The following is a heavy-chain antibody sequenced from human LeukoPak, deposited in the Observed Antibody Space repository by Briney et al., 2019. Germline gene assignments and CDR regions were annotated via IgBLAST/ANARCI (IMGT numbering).Heavy chain of an antibody. CDR1: GFTFYDYA. D-gene: IGHD2-2*01. CDR3: AKGAVKYQLLSKNWFDP. V-gene: IGHV3-9*01. CDR2: ISWNSGSI. J-gene: IGHJ5*02. Sequence: PGRSLRLSCAAPGFTFYDYAMHWVRHAPGKGLEWVSGISWNSGSIGYADSVKGRFTISRDNAKNSLYLQMTSLRAEDTALYYCAKGAVKYQLLSKNWFDPWCRGTVVTVSS.